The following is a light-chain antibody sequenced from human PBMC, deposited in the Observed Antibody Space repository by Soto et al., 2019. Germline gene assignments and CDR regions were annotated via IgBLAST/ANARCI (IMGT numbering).Light chain of an antibody. CDR1: QTISSW. CDR3: QHYNSYSEA. Sequence: DIQMTQSPSTLSGSVGDRVTITCRASQTISSWLAWYQQKPGKAPRLLIYKASTLKSGVPSRFSGSGSGTEFTLTISSLQHDDFATYYCQHYNSYSEAFGQGPKVEL. V-gene: IGKV1-5*03. CDR2: KAS. J-gene: IGKJ1*01.